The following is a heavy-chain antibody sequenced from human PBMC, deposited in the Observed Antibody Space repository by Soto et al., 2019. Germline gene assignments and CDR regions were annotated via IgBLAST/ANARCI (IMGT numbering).Heavy chain of an antibody. V-gene: IGHV4-39*01. CDR1: GGSISSSSYY. CDR2: IYYSGST. CDR3: ARRRYSSSSGPAFDY. D-gene: IGHD6-6*01. J-gene: IGHJ4*02. Sequence: SETLSLTCTVSGGSISSSSYYWGWIRQPPGKGLGWIGSIYYSGSTYYNPSLKSRVTISVDTSKNQFSLKLSSVTAADTAVYYCARRRYSSSSGPAFDYWGQGTLVTVSS.